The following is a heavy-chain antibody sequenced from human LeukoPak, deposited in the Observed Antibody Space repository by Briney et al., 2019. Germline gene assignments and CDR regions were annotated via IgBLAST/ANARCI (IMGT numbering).Heavy chain of an antibody. J-gene: IGHJ4*02. CDR3: ASEIAAAGPYFDY. D-gene: IGHD6-13*01. Sequence: ASVKVSCKASGYTFTGYYMHWVRQAPGQGLEWMGIINPSGGSTSYAQKFQGRVTMTRDTSTSTVYMELSSLRSEDTAVYYCASEIAAAGPYFDYWGQGTLVTVSS. V-gene: IGHV1-46*01. CDR2: INPSGGST. CDR1: GYTFTGYY.